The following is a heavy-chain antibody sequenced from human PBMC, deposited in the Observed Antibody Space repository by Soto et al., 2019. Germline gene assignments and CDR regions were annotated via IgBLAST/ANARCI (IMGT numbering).Heavy chain of an antibody. Sequence: SQTLSLTCAISGDSVSSNSAAWNWIRQSPSRGLEWLGRTYYRSKWYNDYAVSVKSRITINPDTSKNQFSLQLNSVTPEDTAVYYCARDPGYGSGPSDDAFDIWSQGTMVTVSS. V-gene: IGHV6-1*01. J-gene: IGHJ3*02. CDR1: GDSVSSNSAA. CDR2: TYYRSKWYN. D-gene: IGHD3-10*01. CDR3: ARDPGYGSGPSDDAFDI.